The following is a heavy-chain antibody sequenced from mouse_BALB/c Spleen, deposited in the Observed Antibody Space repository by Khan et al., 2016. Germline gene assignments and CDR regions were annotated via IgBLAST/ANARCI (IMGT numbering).Heavy chain of an antibody. V-gene: IGHV1S53*02. CDR2: ISPGNGDI. CDR1: GYTFTDHA. J-gene: IGHJ4*01. D-gene: IGHD4-1*01. CDR3: KRSGTGKIYYAMDY. Sequence: QVQLKESDAELVKPGASVKISCTASGYTFTDHAIHWVKQTPEQGLEWIGYISPGNGDIQYNEKFKGKATLTADQSSSTAYMQLNSLTSEDSAVYFWKRSGTGKIYYAMDYGGQGTAVTVSS.